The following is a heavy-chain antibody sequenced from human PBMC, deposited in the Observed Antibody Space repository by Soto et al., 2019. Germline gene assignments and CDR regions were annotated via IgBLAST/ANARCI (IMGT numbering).Heavy chain of an antibody. J-gene: IGHJ6*02. Sequence: PGASMKISCKRSEYTFTNYWIGWVRQMPGKGLEWMGIIYPGDSDTKYDTPSQGQVTISADKSITTTYLQWSSLKASDTALSSWSSSIFYYGMHVLGLGTTVTVS. V-gene: IGHV5-51*01. CDR2: IYPGDSDT. CDR3: SSSIFYYGMHV. CDR1: EYTFTNYW.